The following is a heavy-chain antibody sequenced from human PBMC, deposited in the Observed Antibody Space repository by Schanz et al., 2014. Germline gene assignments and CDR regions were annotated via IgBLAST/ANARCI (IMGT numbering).Heavy chain of an antibody. CDR1: RYTFNTYG. CDR3: ARLVGPSFYYGMDV. V-gene: IGHV1-69*04. CDR2: IIPSLGLA. Sequence: QGQLVQSGPEVKEPGASVKVSCEASRYTFNTYGLNWVRQAPGQGLEWMGRIIPSLGLAKYEQKFQDKVTITADTSTTTAYMELSGLRSEDTAVYYCARLVGPSFYYGMDVWGQGNPGHRLL. D-gene: IGHD2-15*01. J-gene: IGHJ6*02.